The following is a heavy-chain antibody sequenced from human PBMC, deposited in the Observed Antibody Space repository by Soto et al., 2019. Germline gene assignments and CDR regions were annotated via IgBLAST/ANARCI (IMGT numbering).Heavy chain of an antibody. CDR1: GFTFSSYA. Sequence: PGGSLRLSCAASGFTFSSYAMHWVRQAPGKGLEWVAVISYDGSNKYYGDSVKGRFTISRDNSKNTLYLQMNSLRAEDTAVYYCARDRGDRWIQLRQYYYYAMDVWGQGTTVTSP. CDR2: ISYDGSNK. V-gene: IGHV3-30-3*01. CDR3: ARDRGDRWIQLRQYYYYAMDV. J-gene: IGHJ6*02. D-gene: IGHD5-18*01.